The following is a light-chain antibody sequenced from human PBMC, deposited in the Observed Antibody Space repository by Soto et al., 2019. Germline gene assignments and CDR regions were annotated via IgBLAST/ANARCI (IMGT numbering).Light chain of an antibody. J-gene: IGKJ5*01. V-gene: IGKV1-9*01. CDR1: QDISSY. CDR2: ASS. Sequence: DIQLTQSPSFLSASVGDRVTISCRASQDISSYLAWYQQTPGKAPKLLIFASSTLPSGVPSRFSGSGSGTEFTLTIASLQPEDFATYDCQQLNTFPVTFGQGTRLDI. CDR3: QQLNTFPVT.